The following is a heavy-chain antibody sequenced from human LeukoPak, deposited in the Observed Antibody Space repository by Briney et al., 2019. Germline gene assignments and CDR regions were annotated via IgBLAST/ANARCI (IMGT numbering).Heavy chain of an antibody. CDR2: ISAYNGNT. V-gene: IGHV1-18*01. CDR3: ARDLRYYYDSSGYPVDY. CDR1: GYTFTIYG. D-gene: IGHD3-22*01. J-gene: IGHJ4*02. Sequence: ASVTVSCTASGYTFTIYGISWVRQAPGQGLEWMGWISAYNGNTNYAQKLQGRVTMTTDTSTSTAYMELRSLRSDDTAVYYCARDLRYYYDSSGYPVDYWGQGTLVTVSS.